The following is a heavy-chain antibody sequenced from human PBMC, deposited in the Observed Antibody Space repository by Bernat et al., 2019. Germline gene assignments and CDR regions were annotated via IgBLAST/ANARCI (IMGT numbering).Heavy chain of an antibody. CDR3: ARDFLGLWAAAADY. D-gene: IGHD6-13*01. CDR1: GFTFSSYA. J-gene: IGHJ4*02. V-gene: IGHV3-30-3*01. Sequence: QVQLVESGGGVVQPGRSLRLSCAASGFTFSSYAMHWVRQAPGKGLEWVAVISYDGSNKYSADSVKGRFTISRDNSKNTLYLQMNSLRAGDTAVYYCARDFLGLWAAAADYWGQGTLVTVSS. CDR2: ISYDGSNK.